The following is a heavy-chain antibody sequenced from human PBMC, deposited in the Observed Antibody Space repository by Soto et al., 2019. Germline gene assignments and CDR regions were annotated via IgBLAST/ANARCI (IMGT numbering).Heavy chain of an antibody. CDR1: GFTFSKYG. D-gene: IGHD1-26*01. V-gene: IGHV3-30*18. CDR3: AKDRDTRGAAYYFDY. J-gene: IGHJ4*02. Sequence: GGSLRLSCAASGFTFSKYGMHWVRQAPGKGLEWVAVISYDGRNKYSADSVKGRFNISRDNSKNTLYLQMNSLRVEDAAVYYCAKDRDTRGAAYYFDYWGQGTLVTVSS. CDR2: ISYDGRNK.